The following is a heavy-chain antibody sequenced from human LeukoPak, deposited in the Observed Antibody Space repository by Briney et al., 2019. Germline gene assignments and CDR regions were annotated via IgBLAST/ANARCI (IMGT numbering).Heavy chain of an antibody. V-gene: IGHV1-8*01. CDR2: MNPNSGNT. Sequence: ASVKVSCKASGYTFTSYDINWVRQATGQGLEWMGWMNPNSGNTGYAQKFQGRVTMTRNTSISTAYMELSSLRSEDTAVYYCARLGYGDYPPKLIWFDPWGQGTLVTVSS. D-gene: IGHD4-17*01. CDR1: GYTFTSYD. CDR3: ARLGYGDYPPKLIWFDP. J-gene: IGHJ5*02.